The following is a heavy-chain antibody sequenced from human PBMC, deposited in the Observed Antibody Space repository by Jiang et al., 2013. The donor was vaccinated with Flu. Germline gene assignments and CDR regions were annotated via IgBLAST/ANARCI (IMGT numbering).Heavy chain of an antibody. CDR1: GGSFSGYY. D-gene: IGHD1-7*01. V-gene: IGHV4-34*01. CDR3: AREKLELPFLV. Sequence: LLKPSETLSLTCAVYGGSFSGYYWSWIRQPPGKGLEWIGEINHSGSTNYNPSLKSRVTISVDTSKNQFSLKLSSVTAADTAVYYCAREKLELPFLVWGQGTTVTVSS. J-gene: IGHJ6*02. CDR2: INHSGST.